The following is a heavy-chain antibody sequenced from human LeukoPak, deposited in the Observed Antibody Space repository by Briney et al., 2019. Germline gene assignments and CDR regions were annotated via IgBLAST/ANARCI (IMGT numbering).Heavy chain of an antibody. V-gene: IGHV3-7*01. CDR2: IKQDGGEK. J-gene: IGHJ4*02. CDR3: ARERFVYYGSGTFDY. CDR1: GGSFSGYY. D-gene: IGHD3-10*01. Sequence: ETLSLTCAVYGGSFSGYYWSWIRQAPGKGLEWVANIKQDGGEKYYVDSVKGRFTISRDNAKNSLYLQMNSLRAEDTAVYYCARERFVYYGSGTFDYWGQGTLVTVSS.